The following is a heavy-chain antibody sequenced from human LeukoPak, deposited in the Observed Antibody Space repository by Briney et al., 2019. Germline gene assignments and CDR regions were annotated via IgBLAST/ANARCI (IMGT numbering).Heavy chain of an antibody. V-gene: IGHV6-1*01. CDR1: GDSIHRNSAA. Sequence: SLTLSLICAISGDSIHRNSAAWNSISQSPSRGLEWLGRTYYRSQWYNDYAVSVKSRLTINPDTSKNQFSLQLNSVTPEDTAVYYYASSIVAAGSLDYWGQGTLVTVSS. CDR2: TYYRSQWYN. J-gene: IGHJ4*02. D-gene: IGHD6-13*01. CDR3: ASSIVAAGSLDY.